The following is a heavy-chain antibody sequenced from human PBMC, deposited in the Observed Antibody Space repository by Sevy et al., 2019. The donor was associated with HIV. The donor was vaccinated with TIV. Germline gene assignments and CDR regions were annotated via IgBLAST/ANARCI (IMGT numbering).Heavy chain of an antibody. CDR3: ARDQHDYAGNIRTGWFDP. Sequence: GGSLRLSCAASGVTFSSYAMHWVRQAPGKGLEWVAVISYDGSNKYYADSVKGRFTISRDNSKKTVYLQMNSLRVEVTAVYYCARDQHDYAGNIRTGWFDPWGQGALVTVSS. CDR2: ISYDGSNK. D-gene: IGHD4-17*01. CDR1: GVTFSSYA. V-gene: IGHV3-30-3*01. J-gene: IGHJ5*02.